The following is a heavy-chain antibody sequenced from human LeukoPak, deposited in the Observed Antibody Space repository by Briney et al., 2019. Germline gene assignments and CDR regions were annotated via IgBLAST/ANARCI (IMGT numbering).Heavy chain of an antibody. J-gene: IGHJ4*02. CDR1: GGSISSGDYY. D-gene: IGHD5-12*01. CDR3: ARVGGYSGYELATVDY. CDR2: IYYSGST. Sequence: SXTLSLTCTVSGGSISSGDYYWSWIRQPPGKGLEWIGYIYYSGSTYYNPSLKSRVTISVDTSKNQFSLKLSSVTAADTAVYYCARVGGYSGYELATVDYWGQGTLVTVSS. V-gene: IGHV4-30-4*08.